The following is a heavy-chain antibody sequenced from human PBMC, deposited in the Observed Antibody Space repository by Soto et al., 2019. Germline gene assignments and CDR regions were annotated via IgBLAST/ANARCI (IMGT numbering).Heavy chain of an antibody. V-gene: IGHV1-18*01. CDR2: ISAYNGNT. J-gene: IGHJ3*02. CDR3: ARDRTIVVVITTYAFDI. CDR1: GYTFTSYG. Sequence: ASVKVSCKASGYTFTSYGISWVRQAPGKGLEWMGWISAYNGNTNYAQKLQGRVTMTTDTSTSTAYMELRSLRSDDTAVYYCARDRTIVVVITTYAFDIWGQGTMVTVSS. D-gene: IGHD3-22*01.